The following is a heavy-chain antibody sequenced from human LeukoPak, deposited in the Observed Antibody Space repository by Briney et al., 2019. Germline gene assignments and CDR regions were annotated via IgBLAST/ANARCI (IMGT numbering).Heavy chain of an antibody. CDR2: IYPGDSDT. CDR3: ARLEVLEWFRVTDY. D-gene: IGHD3-3*01. Sequence: GESLKISCKGSVYSFTSYWIGWVRQMPGKGLEWRGIIYPGDSDTRYSPSFQGQVPISADKSNSTAYLQWSSLKASDTAMYYCARLEVLEWFRVTDYWGQGTLVTVPS. V-gene: IGHV5-51*01. CDR1: VYSFTSYW. J-gene: IGHJ4*02.